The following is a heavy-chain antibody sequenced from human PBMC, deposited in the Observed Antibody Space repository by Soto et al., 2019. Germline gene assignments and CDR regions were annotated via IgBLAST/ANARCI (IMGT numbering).Heavy chain of an antibody. Sequence: SETLSLTCAVYGGSFSGYYWSWIRQPPGKGLEWIGEINHSGSTNYNPSLKSRVTISVDTSKNQFSLKRSSVTAADTAVYYCARGGGDYWGQGTLVTVSS. CDR3: ARGGGDY. CDR1: GGSFSGYY. D-gene: IGHD3-16*01. CDR2: INHSGST. V-gene: IGHV4-34*01. J-gene: IGHJ4*02.